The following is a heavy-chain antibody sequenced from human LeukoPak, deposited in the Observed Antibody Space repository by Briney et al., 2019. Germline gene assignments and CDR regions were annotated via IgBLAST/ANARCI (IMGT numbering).Heavy chain of an antibody. CDR1: GFTFSSYW. CDR3: ARDFRTYYFDY. J-gene: IGHJ4*02. CDR2: ISSSSTI. V-gene: IGHV3-69-1*02. Sequence: GGSLRLSCAASGFTFSSYWMHWVRQAPGKGLEWVSSISSSSTIYYADSVKGRFTISRDNAKNSLYLQMNSLRAEDTAVYYCARDFRTYYFDYWGQGTLVTVSS. D-gene: IGHD1-14*01.